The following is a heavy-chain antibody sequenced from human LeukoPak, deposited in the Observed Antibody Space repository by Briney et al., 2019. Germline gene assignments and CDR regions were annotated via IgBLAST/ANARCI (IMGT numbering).Heavy chain of an antibody. CDR2: ISRRSIYI. D-gene: IGHD3-3*01. CDR3: AKDFWSGSPRPYYFDY. J-gene: IGHJ4*02. V-gene: IGHV3-21*01. Sequence: NPGGPLRLPCGASGFTFSRYSMNWVPRAAGKGLEWVSSISRRSIYIYYADSVKGRFTISRDNAKNSLYQQMNSLRAEHTAVYYCAKDFWSGSPRPYYFDYWGQGTLVSVSS. CDR1: GFTFSRYS.